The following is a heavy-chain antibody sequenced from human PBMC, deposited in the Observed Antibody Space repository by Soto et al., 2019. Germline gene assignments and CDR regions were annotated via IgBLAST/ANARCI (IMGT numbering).Heavy chain of an antibody. CDR2: ISGSGGST. Sequence: EVQLLESGGGLVQPGGSLRLSCAASGFTFSSYAMSWVRQAPGKGLEWVSAISGSGGSTYYADSVKGRFTISRDSSKNTLDLLMSSLRAEETAVYYCAKPVHRISISGRRFDYRGQGTLVTVSS. CDR3: AKPVHRISISGRRFDY. D-gene: IGHD3-10*01. J-gene: IGHJ4*02. CDR1: GFTFSSYA. V-gene: IGHV3-23*01.